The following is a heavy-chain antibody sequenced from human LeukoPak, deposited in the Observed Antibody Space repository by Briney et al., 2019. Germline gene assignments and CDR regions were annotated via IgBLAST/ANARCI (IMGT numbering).Heavy chain of an antibody. D-gene: IGHD1-26*01. CDR3: ARDRVGAALADAFDI. CDR2: IYSGGST. J-gene: IGHJ3*02. Sequence: GGSLILSCAASGFIFSTYRMNWVRQAPGKGLEWVSVIYSGGSTYYADSVKGRFTISRDISKNTLFLQMNSLRAEDTAVYYCARDRVGAALADAFDIWGQGTMVTVSS. CDR1: GFIFSTYR. V-gene: IGHV3-66*01.